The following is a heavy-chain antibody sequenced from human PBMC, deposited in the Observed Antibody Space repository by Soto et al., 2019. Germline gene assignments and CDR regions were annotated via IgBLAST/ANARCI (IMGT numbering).Heavy chain of an antibody. CDR2: IGTAGDT. D-gene: IGHD3-16*01. CDR1: GFTFSSYD. V-gene: IGHV3-13*04. J-gene: IGHJ4*02. CDR3: ARGTLGYYFDY. Sequence: AGGSLRLSCAASGFTFSSYDMHWVRQATGKGLEWVSAIGTAGDTYYPGSVKGRFTISRENAKNSLYLQMNSLRAGDTAVYYCARGTLGYYFDYWGQGTLVTVSS.